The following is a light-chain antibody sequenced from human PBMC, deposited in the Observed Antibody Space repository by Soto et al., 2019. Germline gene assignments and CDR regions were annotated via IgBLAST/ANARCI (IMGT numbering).Light chain of an antibody. CDR3: QQYGSSSWT. CDR2: GAS. Sequence: EIVLTQSPGTLSLSPGERATLSCRASQSVSSSYLAWYQQKPGQAPRLLIYGASSRATGIPDRFSGSGSGTDFTLTISRLEREDFAVYYCQQYGSSSWTFGHGTKVEIK. CDR1: QSVSSSY. V-gene: IGKV3-20*01. J-gene: IGKJ1*01.